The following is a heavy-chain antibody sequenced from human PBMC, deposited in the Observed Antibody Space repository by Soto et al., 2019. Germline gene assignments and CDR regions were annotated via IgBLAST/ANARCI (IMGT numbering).Heavy chain of an antibody. J-gene: IGHJ5*02. D-gene: IGHD3-3*01. Sequence: SETLSLTCTVSGGSISSGGYYWSWIRQHPGKGLEWIGYIYYSGSTYYNPSLKSRVTISVDTSKNQFSLKLSSVTAADTAVYYCAGFLEWLPQLFDPWGQGTLVTVS. CDR2: IYYSGST. CDR1: GGSISSGGYY. V-gene: IGHV4-31*03. CDR3: AGFLEWLPQLFDP.